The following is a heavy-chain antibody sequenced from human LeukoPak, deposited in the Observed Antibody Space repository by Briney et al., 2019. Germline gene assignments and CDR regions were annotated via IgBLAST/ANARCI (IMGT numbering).Heavy chain of an antibody. CDR3: ARDRDSSGWFDY. J-gene: IGHJ4*02. Sequence: SETLSLTCTVSGGSISGFYWGWIRQPPGKGLEWIGFIYYSGSANYNPSLKSRVTMSVDMSKNQFSLKLTSVTAADTAFYYCARDRDSSGWFDYWGQGALVTVSS. V-gene: IGHV4-59*01. CDR2: IYYSGSA. CDR1: GGSISGFY. D-gene: IGHD6-19*01.